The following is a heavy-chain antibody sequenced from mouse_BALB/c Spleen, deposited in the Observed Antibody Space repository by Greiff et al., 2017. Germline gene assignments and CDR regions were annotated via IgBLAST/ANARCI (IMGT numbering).Heavy chain of an antibody. Sequence: EVMLVESGGGLVQPGGSLRLSCATSGFTFTDYYMSWVRQPPGKALEWLGFIRNKANGYTTEYSASVKGRFTISRDNSQSILYLQMNTLRAEDSATYYCAREEGYWGQGTTLTVSS. CDR3: AREEGY. CDR1: GFTFTDYY. CDR2: IRNKANGYTT. V-gene: IGHV7-3*02. J-gene: IGHJ2*01.